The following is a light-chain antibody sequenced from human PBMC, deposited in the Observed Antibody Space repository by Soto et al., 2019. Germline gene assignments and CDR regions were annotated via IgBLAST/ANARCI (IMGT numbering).Light chain of an antibody. CDR3: QQSYSSPPWT. V-gene: IGKV1-39*01. Sequence: DIQMTQSPSSLSASVGDRVTINCRASQTINTYLNWYQQKPGQAPKVLIFSASTLQVGVPSRFRGSGSGTELNLTISSLQPEDFATYYFQQSYSSPPWTFGQGTKVQIK. CDR1: QTINTY. J-gene: IGKJ1*01. CDR2: SAS.